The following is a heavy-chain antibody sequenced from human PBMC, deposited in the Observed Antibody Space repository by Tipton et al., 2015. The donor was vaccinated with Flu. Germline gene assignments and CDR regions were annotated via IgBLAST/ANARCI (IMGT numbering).Heavy chain of an antibody. D-gene: IGHD1-7*01. CDR3: ERVGITGPIIPYSYFGGDV. CDR2: IYYSGST. J-gene: IGHJ6*02. CDR1: GGSISSYY. Sequence: TLSLTCTVSGGSISSYYWSWIRQPPGKGLEWIGYIYYSGSTNYNPSLKSRVTISVDTSKNQFSLKLSSVTAADTAVYYCERVGITGPIIPYSYFGGDVWGQGTSFTVSS. V-gene: IGHV4-59*01.